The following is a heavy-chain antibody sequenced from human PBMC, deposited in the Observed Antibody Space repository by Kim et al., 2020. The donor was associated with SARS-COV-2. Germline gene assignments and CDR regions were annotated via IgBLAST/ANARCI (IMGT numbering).Heavy chain of an antibody. CDR2: MNPNSGNT. J-gene: IGHJ4*02. Sequence: ASVKVSCKASGYTLTSYDINWVRQATGQGLEWMGWMNPNSGNTGYAQKFQGRVTMTRNTSISTAYMELSSLRSEDTAVYYCYTSRRYFGLIFDYWDQGTLVTVSS. CDR3: YTSRRYFGLIFDY. CDR1: GYTLTSYD. V-gene: IGHV1-8*01. D-gene: IGHD3-9*01.